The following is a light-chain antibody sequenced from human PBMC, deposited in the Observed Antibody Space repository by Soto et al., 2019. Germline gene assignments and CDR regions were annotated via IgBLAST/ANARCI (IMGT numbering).Light chain of an antibody. J-gene: IGLJ2*01. V-gene: IGLV1-44*01. CDR2: GND. CDR3: AVWDDSLRGRV. CDR1: NSNIGSNT. Sequence: QSVLTQPPSASGTPGQRVTISCSGSNSNIGSNTVNWYQQFPGTAPRFLIYGNDLRPSGVPDRFSASKSGTSASLAIRGLQSEDEADYYCAVWDDSLRGRVFGGGTKLTVL.